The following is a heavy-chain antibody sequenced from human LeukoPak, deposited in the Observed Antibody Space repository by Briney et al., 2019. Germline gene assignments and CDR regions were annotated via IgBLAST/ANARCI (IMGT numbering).Heavy chain of an antibody. V-gene: IGHV4-39*07. CDR2: IYYSGST. D-gene: IGHD1-26*01. J-gene: IGHJ6*03. CDR1: GGSISSSSYY. CDR3: ARDQKELLKQPRYYMDV. Sequence: SETLSLTCTVSGGSISSSSYYWGWIRQPPGKGLEWIGSIYYSGSTYYNPSLKSRVTISVDTSKDQFSLKLSSVTAADTAVYYCARDQKELLKQPRYYMDVWGKGTTVTVSS.